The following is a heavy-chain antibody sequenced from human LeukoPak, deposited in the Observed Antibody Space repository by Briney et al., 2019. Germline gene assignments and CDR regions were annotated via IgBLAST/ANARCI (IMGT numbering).Heavy chain of an antibody. CDR1: GGSFSGYY. J-gene: IGHJ3*02. V-gene: IGHV4-34*01. CDR3: ARAPMARGVISAFDI. CDR2: INHSGST. Sequence: SENLSLTCAVYGGSFSGYYWSWIRQPPGKGLEWIGEINHSGSTNYNPSLKSRVTISVDTSKNQFSLKLSSVTAADTAVYYCARAPMARGVISAFDIWGQGTMVTVSS. D-gene: IGHD3-10*01.